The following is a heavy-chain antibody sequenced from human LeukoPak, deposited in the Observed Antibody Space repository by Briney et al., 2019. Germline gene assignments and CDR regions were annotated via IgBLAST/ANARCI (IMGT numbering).Heavy chain of an antibody. CDR1: GASISSSSYY. D-gene: IGHD6-19*01. V-gene: IGHV4-39*07. CDR3: ARVSGIAVAGTTPGAFDI. CDR2: IYYSGST. J-gene: IGHJ3*02. Sequence: SETLSLTCTVSGASISSSSYYWGWIRQPPGKGLEWIGSIYYSGSTYYNPSLKSRVTISVDTSKNQFSLKLSSVTAADTAVYYCARVSGIAVAGTTPGAFDIWGQGTMVTVSS.